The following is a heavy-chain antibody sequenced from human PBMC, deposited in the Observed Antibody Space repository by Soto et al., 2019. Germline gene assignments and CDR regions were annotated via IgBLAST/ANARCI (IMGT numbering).Heavy chain of an antibody. CDR1: GYTFTGYY. V-gene: IGHV1-2*04. CDR3: ARDNHYDSSPDAFDI. CDR2: INPNSGGT. D-gene: IGHD3-22*01. J-gene: IGHJ3*02. Sequence: ASVKVSCKASGYTFTGYYMHWVRQAPGQGLEWMGWINPNSGGTNYAQKFQGWVTMTRDTSISTAYMELSRLRSDDTAVYYCARDNHYDSSPDAFDIWGQGTTVTVSS.